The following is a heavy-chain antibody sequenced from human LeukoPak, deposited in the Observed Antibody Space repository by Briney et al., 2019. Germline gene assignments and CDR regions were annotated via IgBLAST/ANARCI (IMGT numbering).Heavy chain of an antibody. Sequence: GGSLRLSCAASGFTFSSYWMSWVRQAPGMGLEWVANIKEDGGEQYYVDSVKGRFTISRDSAKNSLYLQMNTLRAEDTAVYYCARGRYSSTTYYFDSWGQGTLVTVPS. CDR2: IKEDGGEQ. CDR3: ARGRYSSTTYYFDS. CDR1: GFTFSSYW. D-gene: IGHD6-13*01. V-gene: IGHV3-7*03. J-gene: IGHJ4*02.